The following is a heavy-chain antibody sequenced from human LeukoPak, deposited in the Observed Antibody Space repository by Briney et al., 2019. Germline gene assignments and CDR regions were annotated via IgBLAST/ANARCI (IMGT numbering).Heavy chain of an antibody. CDR2: FYHSGIT. D-gene: IGHD6-25*01. CDR1: GGSISSYY. CDR3: ASQRYTCGRFDY. J-gene: IGHJ4*02. V-gene: IGHV4-59*08. Sequence: PSETLSLTCTVSGGSISSYYWSWIRQPPGKGLEWVGYFYHSGITKYNPSLKSRATISVDTSKNQFSLKLSSVTAADTAIYYCASQRYTCGRFDYWGQGTQVTVSS.